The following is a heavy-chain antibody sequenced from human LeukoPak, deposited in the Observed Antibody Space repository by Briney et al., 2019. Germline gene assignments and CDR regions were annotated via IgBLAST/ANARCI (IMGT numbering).Heavy chain of an antibody. Sequence: GESLQISCKVSGYRFTSYCIGWVRQMPGKGLEWMGIIYPGDSGPTYSPSFQGQVTISVDKSINTAYLQWSSLQASDTAMYYCGMSGDRVPLQDDVFDVWGQGTMVTVST. CDR3: GMSGDRVPLQDDVFDV. CDR2: IYPGDSGP. D-gene: IGHD1-26*01. V-gene: IGHV5-51*01. CDR1: GYRFTSYC. J-gene: IGHJ3*01.